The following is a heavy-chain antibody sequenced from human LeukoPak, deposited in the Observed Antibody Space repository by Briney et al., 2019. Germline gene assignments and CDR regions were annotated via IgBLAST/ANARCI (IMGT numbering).Heavy chain of an antibody. Sequence: PGGSLRLSCTVSGFTFSNACMSWVRQAPGKGLEWVSAISGSGGSTYYADSVKGRFTISRDNSKNTLYLQMNSLRAEDTAVYYCAKEDYYGSGSYYRYYYYGTDVWGQGTTVTVSS. J-gene: IGHJ6*02. D-gene: IGHD3-10*01. V-gene: IGHV3-23*01. CDR3: AKEDYYGSGSYYRYYYYGTDV. CDR2: ISGSGGST. CDR1: GFTFSNAC.